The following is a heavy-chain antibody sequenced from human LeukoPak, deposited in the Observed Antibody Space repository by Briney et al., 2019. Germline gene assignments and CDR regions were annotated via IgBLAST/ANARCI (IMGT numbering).Heavy chain of an antibody. CDR3: ASNLGRGYSGYDLDY. D-gene: IGHD5-12*01. CDR2: IIPILGIA. J-gene: IGHJ4*02. Sequence: SVKVSCKASGGTFSSYASSWVRQAPGQGLECMGRIIPILGIANYAQKFQGRVTITADKSTSTAYMELSSLRSEDTAVYYCASNLGRGYSGYDLDYWGQGTLVLVSS. CDR1: GGTFSSYA. V-gene: IGHV1-69*04.